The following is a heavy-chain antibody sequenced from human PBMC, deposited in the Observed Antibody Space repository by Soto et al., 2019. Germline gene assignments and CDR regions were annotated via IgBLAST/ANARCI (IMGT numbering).Heavy chain of an antibody. CDR1: GFTFSSHS. J-gene: IGHJ4*02. Sequence: EVQLVESGGGLVQPGGSLRLSCAASGFTFSSHSMNWVRQAPGKGLEWVSYISSSSSTIYYADSVKGRFTISRDNAKNSLSLQMNGLRAEDTAVYYCARDNPSGYGDCWGQGTLVTVSS. CDR2: ISSSSSTI. D-gene: IGHD5-12*01. V-gene: IGHV3-48*01. CDR3: ARDNPSGYGDC.